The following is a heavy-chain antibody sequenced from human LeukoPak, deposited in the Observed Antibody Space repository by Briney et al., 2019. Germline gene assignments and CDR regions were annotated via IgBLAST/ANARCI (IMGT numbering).Heavy chain of an antibody. J-gene: IGHJ3*02. D-gene: IGHD4-17*01. V-gene: IGHV3-30-3*02. CDR2: ISYDGSNK. CDR3: ARYYGDYDAFDI. Sequence: GGSLRLSCAASGFTFSSYAMHWVRQAPGKGLEWVAVISYDGSNKYYAGSVKGRFTISRDNSKNTLYLQMNSLRAEDTAVYYCARYYGDYDAFDIWGQGTMVTVSS. CDR1: GFTFSSYA.